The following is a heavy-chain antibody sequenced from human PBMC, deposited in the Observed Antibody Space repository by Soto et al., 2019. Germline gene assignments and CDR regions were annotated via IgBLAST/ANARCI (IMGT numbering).Heavy chain of an antibody. CDR2: TSYDGTNK. D-gene: IGHD2-2*01. J-gene: IGHJ4*02. V-gene: IGHV3-30-3*01. CDR1: GFTLGRYA. CDR3: ARCIRPLYQPLVSHVEY. Sequence: GGSLRLSCAASGFTLGRYAMHWVRQAPGQGLVWVAVTSYDGTNKFFADSVKGRFTISSDNSKNTLYLEMNCLRPEDLAVCFLARCIRPLYQPLVSHVEYGCQGTLVTVSS.